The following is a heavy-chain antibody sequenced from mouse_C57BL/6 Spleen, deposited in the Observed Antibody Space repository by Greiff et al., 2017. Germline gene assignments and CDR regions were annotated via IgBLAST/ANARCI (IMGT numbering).Heavy chain of an antibody. V-gene: IGHV1-80*01. D-gene: IGHD2-5*01. Sequence: QVQLKQSGAELVKPGASVKISCKASGYAFSSYWMNWVKQRPGKGLEWIGQIYPGDGDTNYNGKFKGKATLTADKSSSTAYMQLSSLTSEDSAVYFCARSSYYSNPYYYAMDYWGQGTSVTVSS. CDR2: IYPGDGDT. CDR3: ARSSYYSNPYYYAMDY. J-gene: IGHJ4*01. CDR1: GYAFSSYW.